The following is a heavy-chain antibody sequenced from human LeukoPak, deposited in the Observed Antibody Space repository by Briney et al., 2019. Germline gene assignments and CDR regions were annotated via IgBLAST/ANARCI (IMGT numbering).Heavy chain of an antibody. D-gene: IGHD5-18*01. J-gene: IGHJ6*03. Sequence: SSETLSLTCSVSGGSMNGFYWSWLRQPAGKGLEWIGRIHSGGTTNYNPSLSSRLTLSVDTSKKQFSLWLRSVTAADTALYYCARDNPVGYSREHFYYYMDIWGKGTPVTVSS. CDR3: ARDNPVGYSREHFYYYMDI. CDR2: IHSGGTT. CDR1: GGSMNGFY. V-gene: IGHV4-4*07.